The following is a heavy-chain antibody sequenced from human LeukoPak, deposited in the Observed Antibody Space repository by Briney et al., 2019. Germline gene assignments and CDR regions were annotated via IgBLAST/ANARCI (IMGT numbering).Heavy chain of an antibody. CDR2: IDPSGGST. CDR3: ARGISSGWYSGMHAFDI. J-gene: IGHJ3*02. V-gene: IGHV1-46*01. D-gene: IGHD6-19*01. Sequence: ASVKVSCKASGYTFTSYYMHWVRQAPGQGLEWMGIIDPSGGSTSYAQKFQGRVTMTRDMSTSTVYMELSSLRSEDTAVYYCARGISSGWYSGMHAFDIWGQGTMVTVSS. CDR1: GYTFTSYY.